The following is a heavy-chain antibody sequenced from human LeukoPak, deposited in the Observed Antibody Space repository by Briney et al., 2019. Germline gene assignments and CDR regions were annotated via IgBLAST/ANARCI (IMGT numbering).Heavy chain of an antibody. D-gene: IGHD3-3*01. Sequence: GASVKVSCKASGYTFTGYYMHWVRQAPGQGLEWMGWINPNSGGTNYAQKFQGRVTMTRDTSISTAYMELSRLRSDDTAVYYCAKQQYDFWSADREDDAFDIWGQGTMVTVSS. CDR1: GYTFTGYY. CDR2: INPNSGGT. CDR3: AKQQYDFWSADREDDAFDI. J-gene: IGHJ3*02. V-gene: IGHV1-2*02.